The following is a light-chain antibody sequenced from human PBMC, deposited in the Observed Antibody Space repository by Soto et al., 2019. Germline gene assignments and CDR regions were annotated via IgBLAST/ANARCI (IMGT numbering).Light chain of an antibody. CDR1: SSNIGGNT. J-gene: IGLJ1*01. Sequence: QSVLTQPPSASGTPGQRVTISCSGSSSNIGGNTVNWYQQLPGTAPKLLIYGNDQRPSGVPDRFSGSKSGTSASLAISGLQSEDEADYYCAAWDDSQNAFVFGTGTKVTVL. CDR3: AAWDDSQNAFV. V-gene: IGLV1-44*01. CDR2: GND.